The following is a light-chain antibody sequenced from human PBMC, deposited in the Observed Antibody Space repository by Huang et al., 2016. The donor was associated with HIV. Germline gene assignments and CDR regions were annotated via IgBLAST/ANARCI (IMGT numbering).Light chain of an antibody. CDR2: YAS. V-gene: IGKV3-11*01. CDR1: QSVSKS. J-gene: IGKJ1*01. Sequence: EIVLTQSPATLSLSPGERATLSCRASQSVSKSLAWFQQKPGQAPRLLIYYASNRATGIPARFSASGCGTDCTLTISSLEPEDFAVYYCQQRSNWPRTFGQGTKVEIK. CDR3: QQRSNWPRT.